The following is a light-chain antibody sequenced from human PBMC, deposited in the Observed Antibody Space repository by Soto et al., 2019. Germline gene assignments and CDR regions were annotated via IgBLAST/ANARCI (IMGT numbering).Light chain of an antibody. J-gene: IGKJ1*01. Sequence: EIVMTQSPATLSVSPGERATLSCRASQSVSTNLAWYQQKPGQATRLLIYGASTRATGFPARFSGSGSGTEFTLTISILQSEDFAVYYCQQYDGWPPWTFGQGTKVEIK. V-gene: IGKV3-15*01. CDR3: QQYDGWPPWT. CDR2: GAS. CDR1: QSVSTN.